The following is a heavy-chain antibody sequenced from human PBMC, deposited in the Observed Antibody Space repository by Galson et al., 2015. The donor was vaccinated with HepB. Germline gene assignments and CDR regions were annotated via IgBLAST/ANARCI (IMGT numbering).Heavy chain of an antibody. V-gene: IGHV3-30-3*01. D-gene: IGHD5-18*01. CDR1: GFTFSSYA. CDR3: ARDRTATEPYYFDY. J-gene: IGHJ4*02. Sequence: SLRLSCAASGFTFSSYAMHWVRQAPGKGLEWVAVISYDGSNKYYADSVKGRFTISRDNSKNTLYLQMNSLRAEDTAVYYCARDRTATEPYYFDYWGQGTLVTVSS. CDR2: ISYDGSNK.